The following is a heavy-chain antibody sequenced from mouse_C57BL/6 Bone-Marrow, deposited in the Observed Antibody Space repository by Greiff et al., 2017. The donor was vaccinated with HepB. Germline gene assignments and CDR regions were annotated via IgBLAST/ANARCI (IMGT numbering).Heavy chain of an antibody. J-gene: IGHJ2*01. CDR3: ARDRVYYDYLYYFDY. CDR2: IYPGSGST. Sequence: QVQLKQPGAELVKPGASVKMSCKASGYTFTSYWITWVKQRPGQGLEWIGDIYPGSGSTNYNEKFKSKATLTVDTSSSTAYMQLSSLTSEDSAVYYCARDRVYYDYLYYFDYWGQGTTLTVSS. CDR1: GYTFTSYW. D-gene: IGHD2-4*01. V-gene: IGHV1-55*01.